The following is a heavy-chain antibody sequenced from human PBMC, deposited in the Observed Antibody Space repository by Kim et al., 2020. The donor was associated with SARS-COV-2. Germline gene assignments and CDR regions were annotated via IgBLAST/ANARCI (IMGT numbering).Heavy chain of an antibody. CDR3: ARDLDTAMARSAFDI. D-gene: IGHD5-18*01. J-gene: IGHJ3*02. CDR1: GFTFSSYA. Sequence: GGSLRLSCAASGFTFSSYAMHWVRQAPGKGLEWVAVISYDGSNKYYADSVKGRFTISRDNSKNTLYLQMNSLRAEDTAVYYCARDLDTAMARSAFDIWG. CDR2: ISYDGSNK. V-gene: IGHV3-30*04.